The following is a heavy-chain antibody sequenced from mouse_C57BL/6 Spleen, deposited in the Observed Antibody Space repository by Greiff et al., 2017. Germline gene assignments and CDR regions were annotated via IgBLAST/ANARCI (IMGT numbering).Heavy chain of an antibody. V-gene: IGHV14-4*01. CDR1: GFNIKDDY. CDR3: TSRGNYEFAY. Sequence: VHVKQSGAELVRPGASVKLSCTASGFNIKDDYMHWVKQRPEQGLEWIGWIDPENGDTEYASKFQGKATITADTSSNTAYLQLSSLTSEDAAVDSGTSRGNYEFAYWGQGTLVTVSA. J-gene: IGHJ3*01. CDR2: IDPENGDT. D-gene: IGHD2-1*01.